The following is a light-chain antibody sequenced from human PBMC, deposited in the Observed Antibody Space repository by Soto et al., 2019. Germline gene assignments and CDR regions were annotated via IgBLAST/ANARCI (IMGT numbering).Light chain of an antibody. Sequence: EIVMTQSPATLSVSPGERAILSCRASQSISNNLAWYQKKPGQAPRLLIYDASTRATGLPARFSGSGSGTEFTLTISSLQSEDFAVFYCQQYNSWPRTFGQGTRVDFK. CDR1: QSISNN. V-gene: IGKV3-15*01. J-gene: IGKJ1*01. CDR3: QQYNSWPRT. CDR2: DAS.